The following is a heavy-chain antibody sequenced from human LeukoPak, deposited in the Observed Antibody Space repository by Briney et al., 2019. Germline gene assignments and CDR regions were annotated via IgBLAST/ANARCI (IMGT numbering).Heavy chain of an antibody. CDR3: ARQLLCFGELLPWGAFDI. CDR1: GGSISSSSYY. J-gene: IGHJ3*02. Sequence: SETLSLTCTGSGGSISSSSYYWGWIRQPPGKGLEWIGSIYYSGSTYYNPSLKSRVTISVDTSKNQFSLKLSSVTAADTAVYYCARQLLCFGELLPWGAFDIWGQGTMVTVSS. V-gene: IGHV4-39*07. CDR2: IYYSGST. D-gene: IGHD3-10*01.